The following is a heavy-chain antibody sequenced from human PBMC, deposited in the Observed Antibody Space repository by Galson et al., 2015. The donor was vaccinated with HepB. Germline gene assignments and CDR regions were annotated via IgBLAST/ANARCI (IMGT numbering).Heavy chain of an antibody. V-gene: IGHV1-8*01. D-gene: IGHD4-17*01. CDR1: GYTFTSYD. CDR2: MNPNSGST. CDR3: ASPGGMTTVTTDYYYYGMDV. Sequence: SVKVSCKASGYTFTSYDINWVRQATGQGLEWMGWMNPNSGSTGYAQKFQGRVTMTRNTSISTAYMELSSLRSEDTAVYYCASPGGMTTVTTDYYYYGMDVWGQGTTVTVSS. J-gene: IGHJ6*02.